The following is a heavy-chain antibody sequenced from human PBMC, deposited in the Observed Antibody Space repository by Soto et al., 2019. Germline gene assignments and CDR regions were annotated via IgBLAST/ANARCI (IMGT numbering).Heavy chain of an antibody. D-gene: IGHD3-10*01. V-gene: IGHV5-51*01. CDR2: IYPGDSDT. CDR1: GYIFSTYW. CDR3: EIFGAGDVDY. Sequence: GESLKISCRTSGYIFSTYWIGWVRQTPEKGLEWMGLIYPGDSDTRNNPSLQGQVTMSCNNSISTAYLHWSSLKASDTAMYYCEIFGAGDVDYWGQGTLVTVSS. J-gene: IGHJ4*02.